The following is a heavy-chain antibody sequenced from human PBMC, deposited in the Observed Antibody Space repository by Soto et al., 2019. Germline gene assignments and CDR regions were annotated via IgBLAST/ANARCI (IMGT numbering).Heavy chain of an antibody. V-gene: IGHV3-66*01. D-gene: IGHD3-10*01. CDR2: VYSGGTT. J-gene: IGHJ4*02. Sequence: EVQLVESGGGLVQPGGSLRLSCAASGFTVSTYYMNWVRQAPGEGLERVSVVYSGGTTYYADSVRGRFSISRDNSKSTLFLQMNSLRAEDTAVYYWARGRSASSDFDSWGQGTLVTVSS. CDR1: GFTVSTYY. CDR3: ARGRSASSDFDS.